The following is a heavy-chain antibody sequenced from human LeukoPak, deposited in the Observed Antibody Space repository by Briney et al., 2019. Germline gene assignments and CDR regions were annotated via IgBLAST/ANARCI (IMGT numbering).Heavy chain of an antibody. CDR2: ISAYNDNT. J-gene: IGHJ6*02. V-gene: IGHV1-18*01. D-gene: IGHD2-8*01. CDR3: AREYGIYGMDV. Sequence: ASVKVSCKTSGYTFISYGISWVRQAPGQGLEWMGWISAYNDNTNYAQKFQGRVTMTTDTSTSTAYMELRSLRSDDTAVYYCAREYGIYGMDVWGQGTTVTVSS. CDR1: GYTFISYG.